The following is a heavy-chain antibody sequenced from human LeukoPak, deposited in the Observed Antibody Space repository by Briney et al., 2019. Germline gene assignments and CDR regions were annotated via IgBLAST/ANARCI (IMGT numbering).Heavy chain of an antibody. CDR2: INHSGST. V-gene: IGHV4-34*01. CDR1: GGSFSGYY. J-gene: IGHJ6*02. CDR3: ARIFNTASSSDYYYYGMDV. D-gene: IGHD5-18*01. Sequence: PSETLSLTCAVYGGSFSGYYWSWIRQPPGKGLEWIGEINHSGSTNYNPSLKSRVTISVDTSKNQFSLKLSSVTAADTAVYYCARIFNTASSSDYYYYGMDVWGQGTTVTVSS.